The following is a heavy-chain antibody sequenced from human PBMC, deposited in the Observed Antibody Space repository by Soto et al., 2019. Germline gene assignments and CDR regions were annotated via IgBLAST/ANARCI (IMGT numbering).Heavy chain of an antibody. CDR1: GGSISSSSYY. J-gene: IGHJ4*02. V-gene: IGHV4-39*01. CDR2: IYYSGST. Sequence: SETLSLTCTVSGGSISSSSYYWGWIRQPPGKGLEWIGSIYYSGSTYYNPSLKSRVTISVDTSKNQFSLKLSSVTAADTAVYYCARQRLYRQDFMVRGVTDDYWGQGTLVTVSS. D-gene: IGHD3-10*01. CDR3: ARQRLYRQDFMVRGVTDDY.